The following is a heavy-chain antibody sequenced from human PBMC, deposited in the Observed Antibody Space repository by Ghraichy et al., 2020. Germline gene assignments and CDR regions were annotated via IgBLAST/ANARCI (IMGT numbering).Heavy chain of an antibody. CDR1: GFTFSSYS. V-gene: IGHV3-21*01. CDR3: ARSPYSYGSFDY. Sequence: GSLRLSGAASGFTFSSYSMNWVRQAPGKGLEWVSSISSSSSYIYYADSVKGRFTISRDNAKNSLYLQMNSLRAEDTAVYYCARSPYSYGSFDYWGQGTLVTVSS. J-gene: IGHJ4*02. CDR2: ISSSSSYI. D-gene: IGHD5-18*01.